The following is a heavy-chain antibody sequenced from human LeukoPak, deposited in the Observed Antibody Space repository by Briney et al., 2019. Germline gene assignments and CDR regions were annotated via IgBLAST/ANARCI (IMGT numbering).Heavy chain of an antibody. V-gene: IGHV4-34*01. CDR3: AGGDLPLGY. CDR2: INHSGST. J-gene: IGHJ4*02. D-gene: IGHD3-16*01. CDR1: GGSFSGYY. Sequence: PSETLSLTCAVYGGSFSGYYWSWIRQPPGEGLEWIGEINHSGSTNYNPSLKSRVTISVDTSKNQFSLKLSSVTAADTAVYYCAGGDLPLGYWGQGTLVTVSS.